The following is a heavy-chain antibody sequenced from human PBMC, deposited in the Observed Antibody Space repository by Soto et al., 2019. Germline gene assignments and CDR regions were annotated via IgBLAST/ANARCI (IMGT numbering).Heavy chain of an antibody. V-gene: IGHV3-7*01. J-gene: IGHJ4*02. CDR2: IKKDGNEK. Sequence: PGGSLRLSCAASGFTFSNYWLSWVRQAPGKGLEWVANIKKDGNEKYYVGSVVGRFTISRDNAENSLYLLMNSLRAEDTAVYYCARLYLAATITSLDYWGQGTLVTVSS. CDR1: GFTFSNYW. CDR3: ARLYLAATITSLDY. D-gene: IGHD5-12*01.